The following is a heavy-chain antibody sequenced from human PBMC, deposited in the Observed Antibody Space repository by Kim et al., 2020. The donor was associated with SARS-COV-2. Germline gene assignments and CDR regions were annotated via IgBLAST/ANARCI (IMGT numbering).Heavy chain of an antibody. Sequence: TRYSQNFQGRVTITRDTSASTVYMELSSLTSEDTAIYYCARDRDTLTGDYWGQGTLVTVSS. CDR2: T. CDR3: ARDRDTLTGDY. V-gene: IGHV1-3*01. D-gene: IGHD2-2*02. J-gene: IGHJ4*02.